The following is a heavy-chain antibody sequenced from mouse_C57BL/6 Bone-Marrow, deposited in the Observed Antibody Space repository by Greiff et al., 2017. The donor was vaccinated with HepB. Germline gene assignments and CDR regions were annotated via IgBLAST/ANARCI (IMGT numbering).Heavy chain of an antibody. D-gene: IGHD1-1*01. V-gene: IGHV5-6*02. CDR3: ARRVSGSSAWFAY. CDR1: GFTFSSYG. Sequence: EVKLVESGGDLVKPGGSLKLSCAASGFTFSSYGMSWVRQTPDKRLEWVATISSGGSYTYYPDSVKGRFTISRDNAKNTLYLQMSSLKSEDTAMYYCARRVSGSSAWFAYWGQGTLVTVSA. J-gene: IGHJ3*01. CDR2: ISSGGSYT.